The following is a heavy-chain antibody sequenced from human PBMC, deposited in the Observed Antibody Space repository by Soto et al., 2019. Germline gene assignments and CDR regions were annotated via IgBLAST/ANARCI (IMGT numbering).Heavy chain of an antibody. Sequence: GGSLRLSCAASGFIFSSYAMSWVCQAPGKGLEWVSGINNNGLNTYYADSVRGRFTISRDNSKNTLYLQMSSLRAEDTAVYYCAKDLEGNSYGYFDHWGQGILDTVSS. D-gene: IGHD5-18*01. CDR1: GFIFSSYA. CDR2: INNNGLNT. V-gene: IGHV3-23*01. J-gene: IGHJ4*02. CDR3: AKDLEGNSYGYFDH.